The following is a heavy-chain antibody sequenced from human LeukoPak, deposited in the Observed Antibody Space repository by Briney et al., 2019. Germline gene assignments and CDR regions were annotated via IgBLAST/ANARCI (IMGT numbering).Heavy chain of an antibody. V-gene: IGHV1-46*01. D-gene: IGHD3-22*01. CDR1: GYTFTSYY. CDR3: ARDRDYYDSSGYYLDAFDI. CDR2: INPSGGST. J-gene: IGHJ3*02. Sequence: ASVKVSCKASGYTFTSYYMHWVRQAPGQGLEWMGIINPSGGSTSYAQKFQGRVTMTRDMSTSTVYMELSSLRAEDTAVYYCARDRDYYDSSGYYLDAFDIWGQGTMVTVSS.